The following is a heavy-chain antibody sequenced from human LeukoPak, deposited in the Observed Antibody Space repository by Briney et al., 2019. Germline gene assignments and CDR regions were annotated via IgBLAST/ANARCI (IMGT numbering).Heavy chain of an antibody. CDR1: GFTFSNAW. CDR3: TTGGSGSYLGYYYYYGMDV. CDR2: IKSKTDGGTT. Sequence: PGGSLRLSCAASGFTFSNAWMSWVRQAPGKGLVWVGRIKSKTDGGTTDYAAPVKGRFTISRDDSKNTLYLQMNSLKTEDTAVYYCTTGGSGSYLGYYYYYGMDVWGQGTTVTVSS. D-gene: IGHD1-26*01. J-gene: IGHJ6*02. V-gene: IGHV3-15*01.